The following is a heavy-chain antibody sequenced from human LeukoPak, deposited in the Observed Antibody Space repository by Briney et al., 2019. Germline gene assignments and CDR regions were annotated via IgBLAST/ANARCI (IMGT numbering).Heavy chain of an antibody. D-gene: IGHD4-23*01. Sequence: SVKVSCKASGGTFSSYAISWVRQAPGQGLEWMGGIIPILGTANYAQKFQGRVTITADESTSTAYMELSSLRSEDTAVYYCAVVSTVVSGFDYWGQGTLVTVSS. CDR2: IIPILGTA. V-gene: IGHV1-69*13. CDR3: AVVSTVVSGFDY. J-gene: IGHJ4*02. CDR1: GGTFSSYA.